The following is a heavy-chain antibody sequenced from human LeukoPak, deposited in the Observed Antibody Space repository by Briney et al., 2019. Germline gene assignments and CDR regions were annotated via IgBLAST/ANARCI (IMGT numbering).Heavy chain of an antibody. V-gene: IGHV3-23*01. Sequence: PGGSLRLSCAASGFTFSSYAMSWVRQAPGKGLEWVSAISGSGGSTYYADSVKGRFTISRDNSKNTLYLQMNSLRAEDTAVYYCAKSPRSYSSSWYTLRDYYYMDVWGKGTTVTVSS. J-gene: IGHJ6*03. CDR1: GFTFSSYA. D-gene: IGHD6-13*01. CDR2: ISGSGGST. CDR3: AKSPRSYSSSWYTLRDYYYMDV.